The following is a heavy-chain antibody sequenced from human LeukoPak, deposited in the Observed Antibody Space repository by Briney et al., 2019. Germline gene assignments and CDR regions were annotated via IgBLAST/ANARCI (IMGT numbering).Heavy chain of an antibody. CDR1: GFTFSSYA. CDR3: AREWDIVVVVAGLDY. Sequence: GGSLRLSCAASGFTFSSYAMHWVRQAPGKGLEWVAVISYDGSNKYYADSVKGRFTISRDNSKNTLYLQMNSLRAEDTAVYYCAREWDIVVVVAGLDYWGQGTLVTDSS. J-gene: IGHJ4*02. V-gene: IGHV3-30-3*01. CDR2: ISYDGSNK. D-gene: IGHD2-15*01.